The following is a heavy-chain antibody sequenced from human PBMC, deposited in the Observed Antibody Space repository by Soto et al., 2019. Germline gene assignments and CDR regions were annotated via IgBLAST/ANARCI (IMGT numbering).Heavy chain of an antibody. CDR1: GGSIISGY. CDR3: AGLRGYAGSPIDY. D-gene: IGHD2-15*01. CDR2: ISHSGNT. V-gene: IGHV4-59*01. Sequence: SETLSLTCTVSGGSIISGYWSWIRQPPGKGLEWIGYISHSGNTNYNPSIKSRVTLSVDTPKNQFSLRLSSVTTADTAVYYCAGLRGYAGSPIDYWGQGTLVTVSS. J-gene: IGHJ4*02.